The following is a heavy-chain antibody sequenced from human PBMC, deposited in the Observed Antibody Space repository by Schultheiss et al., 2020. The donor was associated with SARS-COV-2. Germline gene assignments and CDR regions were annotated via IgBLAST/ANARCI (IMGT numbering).Heavy chain of an antibody. CDR1: GGSISSYY. J-gene: IGHJ6*02. V-gene: IGHV4-59*01. CDR3: ARGGTRITMVRGVGSYGMDV. D-gene: IGHD3-10*01. CDR2: IYYSGST. Sequence: SETLSLTCTVSGGSISSYYWSWIRQPPGKGLEWIGYIYYSGSTNYNPSLKSRVTISVDTSKNQFSLKLSSVTAADTAVYYCARGGTRITMVRGVGSYGMDVWGQGTTVTVSS.